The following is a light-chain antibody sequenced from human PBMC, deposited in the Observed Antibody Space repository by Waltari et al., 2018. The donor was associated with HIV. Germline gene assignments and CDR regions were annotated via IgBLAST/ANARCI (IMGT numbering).Light chain of an antibody. CDR1: SSDIDVYKY. J-gene: IGLJ1*01. CDR2: EVS. V-gene: IGLV2-14*01. CDR3: SSYTTTSTLHV. Sequence: QSTLTQPAPVSGSPGQSVTISFTGISSDIDVYKYFAWYQQHPGKAPNLLIYEVSNWPSGFFQRFCGSKAANTASLTTSGVQAEDAADYYCSSYTTTSTLHVFGTGTKVTV.